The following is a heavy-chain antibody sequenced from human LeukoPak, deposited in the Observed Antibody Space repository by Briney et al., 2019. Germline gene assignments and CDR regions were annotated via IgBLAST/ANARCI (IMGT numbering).Heavy chain of an antibody. CDR1: GFTFDDYG. CDR2: INWNGGST. CDR3: ARGPTTVTYYYYYYMDV. V-gene: IGHV3-20*04. D-gene: IGHD4-17*01. J-gene: IGHJ6*03. Sequence: GGSLRLSCAASGFTFDDYGMSWVRQAPGKGLEWVSGINWNGGSTGYADSVKGRFTISRDNAKNSLYLQMNSLRAEDTALYYCARGPTTVTYYYYYYMDVWGKGTTVTVSS.